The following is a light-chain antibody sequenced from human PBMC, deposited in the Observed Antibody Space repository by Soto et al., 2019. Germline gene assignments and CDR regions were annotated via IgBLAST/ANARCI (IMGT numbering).Light chain of an antibody. V-gene: IGLV2-14*01. J-gene: IGLJ1*01. Sequence: QSVLTQPASVSGSPGQSITISCTGTSSDVGGYNYVSWYQQHPGKAPKLMIYDVSNRPLGVSNRFSGSKSGNTASLTISGLQAEDEADYYCSSYTSSSTPYVFGTGTKVTVL. CDR1: SSDVGGYNY. CDR2: DVS. CDR3: SSYTSSSTPYV.